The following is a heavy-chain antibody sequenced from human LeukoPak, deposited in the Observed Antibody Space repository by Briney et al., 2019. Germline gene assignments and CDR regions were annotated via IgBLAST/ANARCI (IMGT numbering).Heavy chain of an antibody. Sequence: GGSLRLSCAASGFTFNSNAISWVRKAQGKGLEWVSTIGGSGDKTIYADSVKGRFTISRDNSKNMVHLQMNSLTGEDTALYYCVRRGDASSGWGDHDFWGQGALVTVSS. V-gene: IGHV3-23*01. CDR1: GFTFNSNA. CDR2: IGGSGDKT. J-gene: IGHJ4*02. CDR3: VRRGDASSGWGDHDF. D-gene: IGHD6-19*01.